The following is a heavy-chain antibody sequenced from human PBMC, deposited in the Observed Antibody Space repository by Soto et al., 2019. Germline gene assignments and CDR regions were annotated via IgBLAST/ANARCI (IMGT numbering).Heavy chain of an antibody. CDR3: ARVGYQVENY. CDR1: GGTFSSYT. CDR2: IITILGIA. V-gene: IGHV1-69*02. J-gene: IGHJ4*02. Sequence: QVQLVQSGAEVKKPGSSVKVSCKASGGTFSSYTISWVRQAPGQGLEWMGRIITILGIANYAQKFQGRVTITADKTTSTAYMELSSLGSEDTAVYYCARVGYQVENYWGQGTLVNVSS. D-gene: IGHD3-16*02.